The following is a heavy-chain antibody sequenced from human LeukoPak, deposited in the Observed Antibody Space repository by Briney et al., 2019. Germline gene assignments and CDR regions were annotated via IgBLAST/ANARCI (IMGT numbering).Heavy chain of an antibody. Sequence: PGGSLRLSCAASGFTFSSYEMNWVRQAPGKGLEWVSYISGAGSTIYYADSVKGRFFISRDNARNSLFLQMDSLRAEDTAVYYCAKDSSVYYYDSRNCDYWGQGTLVTVSS. D-gene: IGHD3-22*01. CDR3: AKDSSVYYYDSRNCDY. CDR2: ISGAGSTI. CDR1: GFTFSSYE. J-gene: IGHJ4*02. V-gene: IGHV3-48*03.